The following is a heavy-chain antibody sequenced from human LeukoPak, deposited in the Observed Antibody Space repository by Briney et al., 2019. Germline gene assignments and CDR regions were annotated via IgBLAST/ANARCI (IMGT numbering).Heavy chain of an antibody. J-gene: IGHJ4*02. V-gene: IGHV3-23*01. CDR2: ISGSGGRT. CDR1: GFSFSVYA. CDR3: AKGGQDFDFWRFDY. Sequence: GGSLRLSCAASGFSFSVYAMSWVRQAPGKGLVWVSRISGSGGRTYYTNSVKGRFTISRENFKNTVYLEMNNLGAEDTALYYCAKGGQDFDFWRFDYWGQGTLVTVSS. D-gene: IGHD3-3*01.